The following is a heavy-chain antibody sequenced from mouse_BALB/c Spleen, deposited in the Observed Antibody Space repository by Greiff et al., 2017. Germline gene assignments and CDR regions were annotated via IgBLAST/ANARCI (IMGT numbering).Heavy chain of an antibody. CDR1: GFSLTSYG. Sequence: QVQLQQSGPGLVAPSQSLSITCTVSGFSLTSYGVHWVRQPPGKGLEWLGVIWAGGSTNYNSALMSRLSISKDNSKSQVFLKMNSLQTDDTAMYYCARAYYGNGGYFDYWGQGTTLTVSS. CDR3: ARAYYGNGGYFDY. V-gene: IGHV2-9*02. CDR2: IWAGGST. D-gene: IGHD2-10*01. J-gene: IGHJ2*01.